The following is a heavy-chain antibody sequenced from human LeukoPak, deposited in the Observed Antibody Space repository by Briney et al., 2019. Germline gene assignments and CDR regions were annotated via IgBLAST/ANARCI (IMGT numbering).Heavy chain of an antibody. CDR2: IYYGGST. Sequence: SQTLSLTCTVSGGSISSGDYYWSWIRQPPGKGLEWIGYIYYGGSTYYNPSLKSRVTISVDTSKNQFSLKLSSVTAADTAVYYCARAGNQLLYFPYFDYWGQGTLVTVSS. J-gene: IGHJ4*02. V-gene: IGHV4-30-4*01. CDR3: ARAGNQLLYFPYFDY. CDR1: GGSISSGDYY. D-gene: IGHD2-2*02.